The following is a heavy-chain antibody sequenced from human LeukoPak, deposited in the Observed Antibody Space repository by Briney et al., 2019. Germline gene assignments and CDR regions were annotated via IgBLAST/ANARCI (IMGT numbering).Heavy chain of an antibody. CDR2: ISYDGSNK. Sequence: GGSLRLSCAASGFTFSSYAMHWVRQAPGKGLEWVAVISYDGSNKYYADSVKGRFTISRDNSKNTLYLQMNSLRAEDTAVYYCARGYDSSGYWPPDYWGQGTMVTVSS. V-gene: IGHV3-30-3*01. CDR3: ARGYDSSGYWPPDY. CDR1: GFTFSSYA. J-gene: IGHJ4*02. D-gene: IGHD3-22*01.